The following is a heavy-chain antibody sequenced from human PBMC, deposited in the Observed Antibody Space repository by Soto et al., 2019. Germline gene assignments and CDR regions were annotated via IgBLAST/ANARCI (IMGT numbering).Heavy chain of an antibody. J-gene: IGHJ4*02. CDR2: IYYSGST. D-gene: IGHD5-12*01. CDR1: GGSISSYY. CDR3: ARVSDGYNWEY. Sequence: PSETLSLTCTVSGGSISSYYWSWIRQPPGKGLEWIGYIYYSGSTNYNPSLKSRVTISVDTSKNQFSLKLSSVTAADTAVYYCARVSDGYNWEYWGQGTLVTVSS. V-gene: IGHV4-59*01.